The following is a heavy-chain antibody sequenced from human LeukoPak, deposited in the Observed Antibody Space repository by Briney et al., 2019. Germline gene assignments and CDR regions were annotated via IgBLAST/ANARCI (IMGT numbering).Heavy chain of an antibody. CDR2: IYHSGSA. J-gene: IGHJ4*02. V-gene: IGHV4-4*02. D-gene: IGHD4-23*01. Sequence: AGTLCLTCAVSGGSMSSSSLSGCVRQPPEEGLGWIAEIYHSGSANYNPSLKSRVTISVDKSKNQFSLKLSSVTAADTAVYYCATRPYYGGKGDYWGQGTLVTVSS. CDR3: ATRPYYGGKGDY. CDR1: GGSMSSSSL.